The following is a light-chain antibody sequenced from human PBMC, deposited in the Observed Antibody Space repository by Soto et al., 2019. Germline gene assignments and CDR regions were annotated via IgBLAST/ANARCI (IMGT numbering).Light chain of an antibody. CDR1: VSDIATFNY. V-gene: IGLV2-14*01. J-gene: IGLJ1*01. CDR2: QVT. Sequence: QSSLDQPDSMSGSPGQSIPISCTGSVSDIATFNYVSWYQQYPGKAPKLLIYQVTIRASGVSHRFSGSKSGNTAALTISGLQPEEEAEYYCKSYSSTSFYVFGTGTKLTVL. CDR3: KSYSSTSFYV.